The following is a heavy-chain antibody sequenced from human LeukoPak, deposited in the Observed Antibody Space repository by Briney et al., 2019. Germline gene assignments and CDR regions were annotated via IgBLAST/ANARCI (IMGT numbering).Heavy chain of an antibody. J-gene: IGHJ4*02. CDR3: AHRLERRGVRLDED. D-gene: IGHD1-1*01. Sequence: SGPTLVKPAQTLTLTCTFSGFSFTRSGVGVGWIRQPPGKALEWLALIYWDDDKRYSPSLKSRLTITKDTSKNQVVLTMTNMDPVDTATYYCAHRLERRGVRLDEDWGQGTLVTVSS. CDR1: GFSFTRSGVG. V-gene: IGHV2-5*02. CDR2: IYWDDDK.